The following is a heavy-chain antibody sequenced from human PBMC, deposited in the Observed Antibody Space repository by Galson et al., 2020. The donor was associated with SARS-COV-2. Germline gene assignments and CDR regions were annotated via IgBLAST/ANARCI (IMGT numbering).Heavy chain of an antibody. V-gene: IGHV1-8*01. D-gene: IGHD3-22*01. J-gene: IGHJ5*02. CDR3: ARLSDYYDIFRGGVSNWFDP. Sequence: ASVKVSCKASGYTFTSYDINWVRQATGQGLEWMGWMNPNSGNTGYAQKFQGRVTMTRNTSINTAYMELSSLRSEDTAVYYCARLSDYYDIFRGGVSNWFDPGGQGTLVTVSS. CDR2: MNPNSGNT. CDR1: GYTFTSYD.